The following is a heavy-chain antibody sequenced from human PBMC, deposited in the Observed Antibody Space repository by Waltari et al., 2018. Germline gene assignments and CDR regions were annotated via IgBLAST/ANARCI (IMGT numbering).Heavy chain of an antibody. CDR1: GGSISSHY. D-gene: IGHD1-26*01. CDR2: IYYSGST. CDR3: ARCQVGATTSRFDYWYFDL. J-gene: IGHJ2*01. V-gene: IGHV4-59*11. Sequence: QVQLQESGPGLVKPSETLSLTCTVSGGSISSHYWSWIRQPPGKGLEWIGYIYYSGSTNYNPSLKSRVTISVDTSKNQFSLKLSSVTAADTAVYYCARCQVGATTSRFDYWYFDLWGRGTLVTVSS.